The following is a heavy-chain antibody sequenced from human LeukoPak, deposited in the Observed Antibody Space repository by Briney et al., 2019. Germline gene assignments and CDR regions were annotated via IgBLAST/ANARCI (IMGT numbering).Heavy chain of an antibody. V-gene: IGHV3-33*03. CDR1: GFTFSSYG. CDR2: IWYDGSNK. J-gene: IGHJ6*02. CDR3: ARGGGLDV. D-gene: IGHD3-16*01. Sequence: GGSLGLSCAASGFTFSSYGMHWVRQAPGKGLEWVAVIWYDGSNKYYADSVKGRFTISRDNAKNSLYLQMSNLRAEDTAVYFCARGGGLDVWGQGATVTVSS.